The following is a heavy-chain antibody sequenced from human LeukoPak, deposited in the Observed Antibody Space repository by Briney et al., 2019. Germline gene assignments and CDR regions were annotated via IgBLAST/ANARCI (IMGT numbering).Heavy chain of an antibody. CDR3: ARGFDDYVWGSWFDY. D-gene: IGHD3-16*01. V-gene: IGHV3-53*01. CDR1: GFTVSSNY. Sequence: GGSLRLSGAASGFTVSSNYMSWVRQAPGKGLEWVSVIYSGGSTYYADSVKGRFTISRDNSKNTLYLQMNSLRAEDTAVYYCARGFDDYVWGSWFDYWGQGTLVTVSS. CDR2: IYSGGST. J-gene: IGHJ4*02.